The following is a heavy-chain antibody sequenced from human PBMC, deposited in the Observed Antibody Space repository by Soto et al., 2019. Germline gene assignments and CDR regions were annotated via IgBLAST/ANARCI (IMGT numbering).Heavy chain of an antibody. J-gene: IGHJ5*02. D-gene: IGHD2-8*01. Sequence: SETLSLTCSVSGGSINRSPYYWDWIRQSPGKGLEWIGSIYETGRTNHNPLLKSRVTMTVDTSRNQFSLKLSSVIAADTAVYYCARSPGYFTISSLDPWGQGTLVTVSS. CDR1: GGSINRSPYY. CDR3: ARSPGYFTISSLDP. CDR2: IYETGRT. V-gene: IGHV4-39*01.